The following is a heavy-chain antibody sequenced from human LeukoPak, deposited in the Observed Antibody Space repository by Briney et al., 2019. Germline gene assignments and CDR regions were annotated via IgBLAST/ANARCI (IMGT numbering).Heavy chain of an antibody. J-gene: IGHJ5*02. CDR3: AKDPYSSGRNWFDP. V-gene: IGHV3-23*01. CDR1: GFTFSSYA. D-gene: IGHD6-19*01. Sequence: GGSLRLSCAASGFTFSSYAMSWVRQAPGKGLEWVSAISGSGGSTYYADSVKGRFTISGDNSKNTLYLQMNSLRAEDTAVYYCAKDPYSSGRNWFDPWGQGTLVTVSS. CDR2: ISGSGGST.